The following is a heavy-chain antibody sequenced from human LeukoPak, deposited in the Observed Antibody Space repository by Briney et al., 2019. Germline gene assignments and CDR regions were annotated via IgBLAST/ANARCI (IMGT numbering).Heavy chain of an antibody. Sequence: ASVKVSCKASGYTFTSYDINWVRQATGQGLEWMGWMNPNSGNTGYAQKFQGRVTMTRDMSTSTAYMELSSLRSEDTAVYYCARVFISPLSSQNIVPLDYWGQGTLVTVSS. CDR2: MNPNSGNT. V-gene: IGHV1-8*01. D-gene: IGHD2/OR15-2a*01. CDR1: GYTFTSYD. CDR3: ARVFISPLSSQNIVPLDY. J-gene: IGHJ4*02.